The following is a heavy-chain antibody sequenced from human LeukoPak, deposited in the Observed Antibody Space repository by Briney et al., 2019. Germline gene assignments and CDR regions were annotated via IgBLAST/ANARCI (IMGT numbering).Heavy chain of an antibody. Sequence: GGSLRLSCVASGFTFGKYWMSWVRQAPGKGLVWVSRINSDGSNTNYADSVKGRFTISRDNAKNTLYLQMNSLGADDTAVYYCASRDYWGQGTLVTVSS. D-gene: IGHD5-24*01. CDR1: GFTFGKYW. CDR2: INSDGSNT. CDR3: ASRDY. J-gene: IGHJ4*02. V-gene: IGHV3-74*01.